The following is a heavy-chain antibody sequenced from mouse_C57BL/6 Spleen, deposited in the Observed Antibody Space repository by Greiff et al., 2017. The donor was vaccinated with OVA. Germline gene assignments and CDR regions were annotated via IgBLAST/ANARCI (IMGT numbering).Heavy chain of an antibody. CDR1: GFTFSNYW. J-gene: IGHJ4*01. Sequence: DVQLVESGGGLVQPGGSMKLSCVASGFTFSNYWMNWVRQSPEKGLEWVAQIRLKSDNYATHYAESVKGRFTISRDDSKSSVYLQMNNLRAEDTGIYYCTGGYYYGSSPHYYAMDYWGQGTSVTVSS. CDR3: TGGYYYGSSPHYYAMDY. V-gene: IGHV6-3*01. CDR2: IRLKSDNYAT. D-gene: IGHD1-1*01.